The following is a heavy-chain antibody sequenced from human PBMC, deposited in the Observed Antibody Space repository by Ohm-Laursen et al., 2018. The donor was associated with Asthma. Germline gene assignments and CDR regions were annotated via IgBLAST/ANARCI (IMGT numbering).Heavy chain of an antibody. J-gene: IGHJ6*02. V-gene: IGHV3-30-3*01. CDR2: GGSYYDGGLK. D-gene: IGHD5-12*01. Sequence: SSLRLSCSASGFTFRSYAMHWVRQAPGKGLEWVAVGGSYYDGGLKYYADSVKGRFTISRDNSKNTLYLQMNSLRAEDTAVYYCARDRGKWLRLRNYYYYGMDVWGQGTTVTVSS. CDR1: GFTFRSYA. CDR3: ARDRGKWLRLRNYYYYGMDV.